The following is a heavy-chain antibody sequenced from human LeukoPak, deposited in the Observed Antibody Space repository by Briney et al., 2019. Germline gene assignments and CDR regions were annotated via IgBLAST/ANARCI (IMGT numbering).Heavy chain of an antibody. CDR1: GGSISSGGYY. J-gene: IGHJ3*02. V-gene: IGHV4-30-2*03. Sequence: SETLSLTCTVSGGSISSGGYYWSWIRQPPGKGLEWIGSIYYSGSTYYNPSLKSRVTISVDTSKNQFSLKLSSVTAADTAVYYCARSYSSSSSDAFDIWGXGTMVTVSS. CDR3: ARSYSSSSSDAFDI. CDR2: IYYSGST. D-gene: IGHD6-6*01.